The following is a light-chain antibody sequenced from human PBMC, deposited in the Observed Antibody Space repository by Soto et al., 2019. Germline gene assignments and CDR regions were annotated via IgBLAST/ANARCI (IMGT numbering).Light chain of an antibody. CDR3: QQYNNWPFT. CDR1: QSVSSSY. V-gene: IGKV3-15*01. J-gene: IGKJ5*01. CDR2: GAS. Sequence: EIVLTQSPGTLSLSPGERATLSCRASQSVSSSYLALYQQNPGQAPRLLIYGASTRATGIPARFSGSVSGTEFTLTISSLQSEDFAVYYCQQYNNWPFTFGQGTRLEIK.